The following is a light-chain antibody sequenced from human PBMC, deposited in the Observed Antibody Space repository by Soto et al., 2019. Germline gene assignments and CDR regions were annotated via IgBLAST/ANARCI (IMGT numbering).Light chain of an antibody. Sequence: EIVLTQSPATLSLSPGERATLSCTASLSVVSYLAWYQQKPGQGPRLLIYGASTRATGIPARFSGSGSETDFTLTVSSLRSEDSAVYYCQQYNYWPITFGQGTRLEIK. CDR1: LSVVSY. CDR3: QQYNYWPIT. V-gene: IGKV3-15*01. J-gene: IGKJ5*01. CDR2: GAS.